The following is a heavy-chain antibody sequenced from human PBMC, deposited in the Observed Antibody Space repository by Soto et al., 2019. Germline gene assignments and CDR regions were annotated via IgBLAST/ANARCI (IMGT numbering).Heavy chain of an antibody. CDR2: IYYSGST. V-gene: IGHV4-59*01. J-gene: IGHJ4*02. CDR3: ARGAVVAATQWGSKYYFDY. D-gene: IGHD2-15*01. Sequence: QVQLQESGPGLVKPSETLSLTCTVSGGSISSYYWSWIRQPPGKGLEWIGYIYYSGSTNYNPSLKSRVTISVDTSKNQFSLKLSSVTAADTAVYYCARGAVVAATQWGSKYYFDYWGQGTLVTVSS. CDR1: GGSISSYY.